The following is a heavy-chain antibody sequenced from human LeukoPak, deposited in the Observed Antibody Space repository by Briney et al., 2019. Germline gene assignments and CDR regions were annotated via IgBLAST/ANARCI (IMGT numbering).Heavy chain of an antibody. J-gene: IGHJ6*02. D-gene: IGHD6-13*01. V-gene: IGHV3-74*01. CDR3: ARDLAADKRAMDV. CDR1: GFTFSSYW. CDR2: INSDESST. Sequence: GGSLRLSCAASGFTFSSYWMHWVRQAPGEGLVWVSRINSDESSTNYADSVKGRFTISRDNAKNSLYLQMNSLRADDTAVYYCARDLAADKRAMDVWGQGTTVTVSS.